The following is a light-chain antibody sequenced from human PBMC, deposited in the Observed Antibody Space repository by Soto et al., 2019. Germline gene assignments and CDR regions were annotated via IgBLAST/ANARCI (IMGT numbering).Light chain of an antibody. V-gene: IGKV3-20*01. CDR1: QSVNSIY. Sequence: ESVLTQSPGTLSFSPGXRATLSCRASQSVNSIYLAWYQQKPGQAPRLLIYGASRRAIGIPDRFSGRGSGPAFTLPIRRLEPEDFALYYCQQHGGSPRPFGQGKKVDIK. J-gene: IGKJ1*01. CDR2: GAS. CDR3: QQHGGSPRP.